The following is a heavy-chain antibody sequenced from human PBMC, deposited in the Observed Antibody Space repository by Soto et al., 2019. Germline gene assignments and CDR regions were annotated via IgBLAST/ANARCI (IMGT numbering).Heavy chain of an antibody. J-gene: IGHJ6*02. V-gene: IGHV3-21*01. CDR3: ARDPAADGYYGMDV. CDR1: EFSFSTYN. Sequence: EVQLEESGGGLVKPGGSLRLSCVASEFSFSTYNMNWVRQAPGEGLQWVSFISRTSSHIHYADSVQGRFTISRDNAKNSLYLEMNSLRAEDTAVYYCARDPAADGYYGMDVWGQGTTVTVSS. CDR2: ISRTSSHI. D-gene: IGHD6-13*01.